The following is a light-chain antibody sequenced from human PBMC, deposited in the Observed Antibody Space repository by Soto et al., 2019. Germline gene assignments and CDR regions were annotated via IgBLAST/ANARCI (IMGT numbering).Light chain of an antibody. CDR1: QSVSSN. J-gene: IGKJ1*01. CDR2: GAS. CDR3: QQYNNWPPWT. Sequence: EIVMTQSPATLSVSPGERATLSCRASQSVSSNLAWYQQKPGQAPRLLIYGASTRATGIPARFSGSGSGTAFTITISSLQSEDFAVYYCQQYNNWPPWTFGQGPKVEIK. V-gene: IGKV3-15*01.